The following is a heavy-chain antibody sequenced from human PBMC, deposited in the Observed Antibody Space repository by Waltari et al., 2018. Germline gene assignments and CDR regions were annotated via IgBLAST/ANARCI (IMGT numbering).Heavy chain of an antibody. CDR2: IYWNDDK. D-gene: IGHD3-3*01. CDR3: AHSRPYYDFWSGYYGWFDP. J-gene: IGHJ5*02. V-gene: IGHV2-5*01. CDR1: GFSLSTSGVG. Sequence: QITLKESGPTLVKPTQTLTLTCTFSGFSLSTSGVGVGWIRQPPGKALEWLALIYWNDDKRYSPSLKSRLTITKDTSKNQVVLTMTNMDPVETATYYCAHSRPYYDFWSGYYGWFDPWGQGTLVTVSS.